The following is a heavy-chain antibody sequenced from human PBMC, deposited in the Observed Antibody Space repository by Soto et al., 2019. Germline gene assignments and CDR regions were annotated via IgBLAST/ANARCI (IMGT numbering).Heavy chain of an antibody. CDR3: ANELWLQVSDHYFDY. Sequence: QVQLLESAGGVVQPGRSPRLSCAASGFTSSRSGMHWVRQAPGKGLVRVAIISYDGSEKYYADSVKGRFTIARDNSKNTLYLQMNSLRAEDTAVYYCANELWLQVSDHYFDYWGKGTLVTVSS. D-gene: IGHD5-12*01. CDR2: ISYDGSEK. J-gene: IGHJ4*02. CDR1: GFTSSRSG. V-gene: IGHV3-30*18.